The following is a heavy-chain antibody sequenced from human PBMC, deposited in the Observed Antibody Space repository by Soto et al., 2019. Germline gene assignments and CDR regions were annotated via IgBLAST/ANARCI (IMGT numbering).Heavy chain of an antibody. D-gene: IGHD5-12*01. Sequence: QVQLVQSGAEVKRPGSSVKVSCEASGGTFSSLGFTWVRQAPGQGLEWMGGIIPISGRTTFAPKFLGRVTITADESTRTTYMELTALTSDDTVIYYCATRGTQGRWLEFADYWGQGTLVTVSS. J-gene: IGHJ4*02. V-gene: IGHV1-69*01. CDR3: ATRGTQGRWLEFADY. CDR1: GGTFSSLG. CDR2: IIPISGRT.